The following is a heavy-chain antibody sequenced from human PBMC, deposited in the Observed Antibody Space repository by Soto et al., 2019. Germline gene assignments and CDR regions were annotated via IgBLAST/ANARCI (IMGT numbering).Heavy chain of an antibody. CDR1: GFSRTALVV. V-gene: IGHV2-5*01. CDR3: AYYGTSYFFDY. Sequence: SGPTLVNPTQTLTLTCTFSGFSRTALVVVVWIRQPPGKAPEWLALIYRPDDKRYSPSLRTRLTITKDTSKNQVVLTMTNMDPVDTGTYYCAYYGTSYFFDYWGQGTLVTVS. CDR2: IYRPDDK. J-gene: IGHJ4*02. D-gene: IGHD3-10*01.